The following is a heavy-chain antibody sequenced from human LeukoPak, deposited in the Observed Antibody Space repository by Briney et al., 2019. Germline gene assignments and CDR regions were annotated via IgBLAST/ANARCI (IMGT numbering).Heavy chain of an antibody. V-gene: IGHV3-20*04. CDR3: AREMYSSGWLNAFDI. J-gene: IGHJ3*02. D-gene: IGHD6-19*01. CDR2: INWNGGST. CDR1: GFTFDDYG. Sequence: GSLILSCAASGFTFDDYGMSWVRQAPGKGLEWVSGINWNGGSTGYADSVKGRFTISRDNAKNSLYLQMNSLRAEDTALYYCAREMYSSGWLNAFDIWGQGTMVTVSS.